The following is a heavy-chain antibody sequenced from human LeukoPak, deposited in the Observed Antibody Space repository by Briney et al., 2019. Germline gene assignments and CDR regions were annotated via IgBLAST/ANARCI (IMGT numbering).Heavy chain of an antibody. Sequence: ASVKVSCKASGGTFSSYAISWVRQAPGQGLEWMGRIIPILGIANYAQKFQGRVTITADKSTSTAYMELSSLRSEDTAVYYCARGVGSIAAAGTDYYYYYGMDVWGQGTTVTVSS. CDR3: ARGVGSIAAAGTDYYYYYGMDV. CDR2: IIPILGIA. J-gene: IGHJ6*02. D-gene: IGHD6-13*01. CDR1: GGTFSSYA. V-gene: IGHV1-69*04.